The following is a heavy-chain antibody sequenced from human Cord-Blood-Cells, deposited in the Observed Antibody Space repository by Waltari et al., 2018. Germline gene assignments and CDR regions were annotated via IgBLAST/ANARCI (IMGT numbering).Heavy chain of an antibody. CDR2: IIPSFGTA. V-gene: IGHV1-69*01. Sequence: QVQLVQSEAEVKKPVYSVKVSCHASGGTFSTYAISCARPATGQRLEWMGEIIPSFGTANYAQKFQGRVTITADESTSTAYMELSSLRSEDTAVYYCARDPADYYGSGSYYNWFDPWGQGTLVTVSS. D-gene: IGHD3-10*01. J-gene: IGHJ5*02. CDR1: GGTFSTYA. CDR3: ARDPADYYGSGSYYNWFDP.